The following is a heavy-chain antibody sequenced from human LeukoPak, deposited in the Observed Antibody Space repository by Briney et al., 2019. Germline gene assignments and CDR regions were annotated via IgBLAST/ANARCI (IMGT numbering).Heavy chain of an antibody. D-gene: IGHD6-13*01. CDR1: GGSISSYY. CDR3: ARREQLGYFDY. V-gene: IGHV4-34*01. CDR2: INHSGST. J-gene: IGHJ4*02. Sequence: SETLSLTCTVSGGSISSYYWSWIRQPPGKGLEWIGEINHSGSTNYNPSLKSRVTISVDTSKNQFSLKLSSVTAADTAVYYCARREQLGYFDYWGQGTLVTVSS.